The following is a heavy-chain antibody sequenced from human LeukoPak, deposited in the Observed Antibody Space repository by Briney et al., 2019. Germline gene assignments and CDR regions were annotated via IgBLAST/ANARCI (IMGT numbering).Heavy chain of an antibody. CDR1: GGSISSGSYY. CDR3: ARGPKGSGWWILSGHYYYYMDV. V-gene: IGHV4-61*01. Sequence: SETLSLTCTVSGGSISSGSYYWSWIRQPPGKGLEWIGYIYYSGSTNYNPSLKSRVTISVDTSKNQFSLKLSSVTAADTAVYYCARGPKGSGWWILSGHYYYYMDVWAKGPRSPSP. D-gene: IGHD6-19*01. CDR2: IYYSGST. J-gene: IGHJ6*03.